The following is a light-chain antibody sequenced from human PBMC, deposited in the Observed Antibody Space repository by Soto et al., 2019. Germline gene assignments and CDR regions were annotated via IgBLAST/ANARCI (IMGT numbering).Light chain of an antibody. J-gene: IGKJ5*01. CDR1: QSISSY. CDR2: AAS. CDR3: QQSYSTLIT. Sequence: DIQMTQSPSSLSASIGDRVTITCRASQSISSYLNWYHQRPGKAPKLLIYAASSLQRGVPSRFSGSGSGTDFTLTISSLQPEDFATYYCQQSYSTLITFGQGTRLEIK. V-gene: IGKV1-39*01.